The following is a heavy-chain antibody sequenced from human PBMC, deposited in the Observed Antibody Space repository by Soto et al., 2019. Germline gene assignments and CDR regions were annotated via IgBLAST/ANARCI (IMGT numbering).Heavy chain of an antibody. V-gene: IGHV4-61*01. CDR1: RCSVSSGTYY. J-gene: IGHJ6*02. CDR3: ARARELDIRPTVYYYYGMDV. Sequence: SGTLSLTCTVSRCSVSSGTYYWSWMRQPPGKGLEWIGYIYYSGSTNYNPSLKSRVTISVDTSKNQFSLKLSSVTAADTAVYYCARARELDIRPTVYYYYGMDVWGQGSTVIVSS. D-gene: IGHD5-12*01. CDR2: IYYSGST.